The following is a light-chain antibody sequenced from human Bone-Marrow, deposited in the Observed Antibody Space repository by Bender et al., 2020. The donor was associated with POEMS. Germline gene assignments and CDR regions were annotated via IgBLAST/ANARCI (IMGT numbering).Light chain of an antibody. CDR3: AAWDAGLDGVV. CDR2: SSN. Sequence: QSVVTQTPSASGTPGQRVTISCSGSSSNIGGNSVNGYQQLPGRAPKLLIYSSNQRPSGVSDRFSGSKSGTSASLAISCLPSGDAADYYCAAWDAGLDGVVFGVRPHLTVL. CDR1: SSNIGGNS. V-gene: IGLV1-44*01. J-gene: IGLJ2*01.